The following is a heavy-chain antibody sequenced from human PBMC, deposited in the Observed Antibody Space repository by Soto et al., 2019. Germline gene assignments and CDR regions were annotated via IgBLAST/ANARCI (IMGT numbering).Heavy chain of an antibody. V-gene: IGHV1-18*01. CDR3: AIDYGDRNPYGRDV. D-gene: IGHD4-17*01. CDR2: ISAYNGNT. J-gene: IGHJ6*02. Sequence: QVQLVQSGAEVKQPGASVQVSCKASGYTFTSYGISWVRQAPRQGREWMGWISAYNGNTNYAQKLQGRVTMTTDTTTSTAYMGRRSLLSDDTAVYYCAIDYGDRNPYGRDVWGRGSTVTVSS. CDR1: GYTFTSYG.